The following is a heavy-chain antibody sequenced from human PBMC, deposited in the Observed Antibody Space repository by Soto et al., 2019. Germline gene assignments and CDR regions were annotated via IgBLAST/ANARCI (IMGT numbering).Heavy chain of an antibody. CDR1: GFTFRSYA. V-gene: IGHV3-30-3*01. CDR3: ARQKQAVAGTGFDP. J-gene: IGHJ5*02. D-gene: IGHD6-19*01. Sequence: QVQLVESGGGVVQPGRSLRLSCAASGFTFRSYAMHWVRQAPGKGLEWVAVISYDGSNKYYADSVKGRFTISRDNSKNTLYLQMNSLRAEDTAVYYCARQKQAVAGTGFDPWGQGTLVTVSS. CDR2: ISYDGSNK.